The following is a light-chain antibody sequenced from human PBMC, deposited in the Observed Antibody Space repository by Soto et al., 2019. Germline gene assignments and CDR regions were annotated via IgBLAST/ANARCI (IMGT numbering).Light chain of an antibody. CDR1: QSVSSSN. CDR2: GAS. CDR3: QQRSNWPPT. Sequence: EIVLTQSPGTLSLSPGDRATLYCRASQSVSSSNLAWYQQKRGQSPRLLIYGASSRATGIPDRFSGSGSGPDFTLTISRLEPEDFAVYYCQQRSNWPPTFGQGTRLEIK. J-gene: IGKJ5*01. V-gene: IGKV3D-20*02.